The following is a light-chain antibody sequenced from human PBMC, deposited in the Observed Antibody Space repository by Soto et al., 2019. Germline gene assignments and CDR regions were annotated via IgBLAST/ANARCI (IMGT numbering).Light chain of an antibody. Sequence: DIQMTQSPSSLSASVGDRVTITCRASQSISSYLNWYQQKPGKAPKLLIYAASSLQSGVPSRFRGSGSGTAFPLTISSLHPEDFATYYCQQSYRTLTFGGGTKVDI. J-gene: IGKJ4*01. V-gene: IGKV1-39*01. CDR1: QSISSY. CDR3: QQSYRTLT. CDR2: AAS.